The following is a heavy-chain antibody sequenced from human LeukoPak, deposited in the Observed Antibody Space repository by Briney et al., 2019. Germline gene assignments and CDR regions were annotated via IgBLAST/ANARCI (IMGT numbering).Heavy chain of an antibody. V-gene: IGHV3-7*01. CDR3: AKDSAYDFWSGMTRQLDS. CDR2: IKEDGGEK. D-gene: IGHD3-3*01. CDR1: GFTFSTYW. Sequence: PGGSLRLSCVASGFTFSTYWMSWVRQAPGKGLEWVANIKEDGGEKYYVDSVKGRFTISRDNAKNSLYLQMNSLREADTGVYFCAKDSAYDFWSGMTRQLDSWGQGTLVIVSS. J-gene: IGHJ4*02.